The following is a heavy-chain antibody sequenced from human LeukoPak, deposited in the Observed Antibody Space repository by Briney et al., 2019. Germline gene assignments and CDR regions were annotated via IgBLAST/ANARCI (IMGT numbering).Heavy chain of an antibody. Sequence: ASVKVSCKASGYRFTSYYMHWVRQAPGQGLEWMGLINPSGGSTSYAQKFQGRVTMTRDTSTSTVYMELSSLRSEDTAVYYCARGSSGWYYYYYYMDVWGKGTTVTISS. CDR1: GYRFTSYY. CDR3: ARGSSGWYYYYYYMDV. D-gene: IGHD6-19*01. V-gene: IGHV1-46*01. J-gene: IGHJ6*03. CDR2: INPSGGST.